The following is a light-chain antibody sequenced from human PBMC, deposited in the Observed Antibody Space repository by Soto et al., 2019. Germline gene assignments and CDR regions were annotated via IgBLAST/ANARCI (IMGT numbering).Light chain of an antibody. Sequence: DIQMTQSPSSLSVSAGDTVTISCRATDSVDRNLNWYQQKPGQAPRILITAASTLQSGVPSRFSGSGSGTDFTLTINNLQPEDFATYYCQRTYNAPFTFGPGTKVAIK. CDR1: DSVDRN. CDR2: AAS. CDR3: QRTYNAPFT. J-gene: IGKJ3*01. V-gene: IGKV1-39*01.